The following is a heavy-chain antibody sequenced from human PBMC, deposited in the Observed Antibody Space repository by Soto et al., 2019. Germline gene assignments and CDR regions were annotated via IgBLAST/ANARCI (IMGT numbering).Heavy chain of an antibody. CDR3: ARRFPYSSSSGRYYYYGMDV. Sequence: GESLKISCKGSGYSFTSYWIGWVRQMPGKGLEWMGIIYPGDSDTRYSPSFQGQVTISADKSISTAYLQWSSLKASDTATYYCARRFPYSSSSGRYYYYGMDVWGQGTTVTVSS. V-gene: IGHV5-51*01. CDR2: IYPGDSDT. J-gene: IGHJ6*02. CDR1: GYSFTSYW. D-gene: IGHD6-6*01.